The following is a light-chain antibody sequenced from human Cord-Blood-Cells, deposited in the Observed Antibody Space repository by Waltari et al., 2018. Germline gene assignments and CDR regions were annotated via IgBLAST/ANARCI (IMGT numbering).Light chain of an antibody. CDR1: QSISSY. V-gene: IGKV1-39*01. CDR2: ASS. J-gene: IGKJ2*01. Sequence: DIQMTQSPSSLSASVGDRVPTTCRASQSISSYLNWYQQKPGKAPKLLIYASSSLQSGFPSRFSGSGSGTDFTLTISSLQPEDFATYYCQQSYSTPYTFGQGTKLEIK. CDR3: QQSYSTPYT.